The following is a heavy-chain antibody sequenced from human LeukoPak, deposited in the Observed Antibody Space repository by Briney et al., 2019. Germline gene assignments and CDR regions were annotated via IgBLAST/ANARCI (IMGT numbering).Heavy chain of an antibody. CDR3: ARRAVVVLSPGWYFDL. V-gene: IGHV4-59*08. D-gene: IGHD2-15*01. Sequence: PSETLSLTCSVSGDSIRIFYWSWIRQVPGKGLEWIGYIYYRGSTNSNPSLQSRVTISGDTSKNQLSLRLSSVTAADTAVYYCARRAVVVLSPGWYFDLWGRGTPVTVSS. J-gene: IGHJ2*01. CDR2: IYYRGST. CDR1: GDSIRIFY.